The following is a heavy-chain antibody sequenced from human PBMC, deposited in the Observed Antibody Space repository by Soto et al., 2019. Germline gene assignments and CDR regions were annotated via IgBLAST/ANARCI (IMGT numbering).Heavy chain of an antibody. D-gene: IGHD3-22*01. CDR2: ISSNGGYT. Sequence: PGWSLRLSCAASGFTFSSYAMHWVRQAPGKGLEYVSAISSNGGYTYYANSVKGRFTISRDNSKNIVCLQMDSLRVEDMAVYYCASQSKYSSGYSFDDWVQGTVVLVSS. CDR1: GFTFSSYA. J-gene: IGHJ4*02. CDR3: ASQSKYSSGYSFDD. V-gene: IGHV3-64*01.